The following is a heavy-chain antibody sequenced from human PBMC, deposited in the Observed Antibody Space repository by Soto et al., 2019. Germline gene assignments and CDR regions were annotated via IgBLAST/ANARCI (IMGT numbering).Heavy chain of an antibody. CDR1: GFTFSSYA. CDR2: ISGSGGST. D-gene: IGHD3-10*01. Sequence: PGGSLRLSCAASGFTFSSYAMSWVRQAPGKGLEWVSAISGSGGSTYYADSVKGRFTISRDNSKNTLYLQMNSLRAEDTAVYYCATRRYYYGSGSYYKYYYYGMDVWGQGTTVTVSS. J-gene: IGHJ6*02. CDR3: ATRRYYYGSGSYYKYYYYGMDV. V-gene: IGHV3-23*01.